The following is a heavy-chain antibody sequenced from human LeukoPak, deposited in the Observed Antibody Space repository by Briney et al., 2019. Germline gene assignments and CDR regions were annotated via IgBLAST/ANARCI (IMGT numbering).Heavy chain of an antibody. D-gene: IGHD3-22*01. CDR2: INPNSGGT. J-gene: IGHJ3*02. CDR1: GYPLTGYF. CDR3: ARANYYDSIGDAFDI. V-gene: IGHV1-2*04. Sequence: ASVKVSCKASGYPLTGYFIHWVRQAPGLGLEWMGWINPNSGGTNYAQKFQGWVTMTRDTSINTAYMELSSLKSDDTAVYYCARANYYDSIGDAFDIWGQGTMVTVSS.